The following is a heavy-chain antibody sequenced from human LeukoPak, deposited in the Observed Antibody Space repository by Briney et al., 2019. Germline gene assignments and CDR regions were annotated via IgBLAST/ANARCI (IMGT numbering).Heavy chain of an antibody. CDR2: IYHSGST. J-gene: IGHJ4*02. CDR3: ARDREGLLWFGELLD. CDR1: GGSISSSNW. D-gene: IGHD3-10*01. Sequence: SETLSLTCAVSGGSISSSNWWSWVRQPPGKGLEWIGEIYHSGSTNYNPSLKSRVTISVDKSKNQFSLKLSSVTAADTAVYYCARDREGLLWFGELLDWGQGTLVTVSS. V-gene: IGHV4-4*02.